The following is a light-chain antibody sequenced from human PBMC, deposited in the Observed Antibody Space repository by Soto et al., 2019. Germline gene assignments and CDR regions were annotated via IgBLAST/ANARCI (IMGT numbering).Light chain of an antibody. CDR3: QQYYCTPWT. Sequence: IVTTQSPDTLAVSLGERATINCKSSQSVLYSSNNKYYLAWYQQKPGQPPKLLIYWSSTRESGVPDRFSGSGSGTYFTLTISSLQAEDVAVYYCQQYYCTPWTFGQGTKVDIK. V-gene: IGKV4-1*01. J-gene: IGKJ1*01. CDR1: QSVLYSSNNKYY. CDR2: WSS.